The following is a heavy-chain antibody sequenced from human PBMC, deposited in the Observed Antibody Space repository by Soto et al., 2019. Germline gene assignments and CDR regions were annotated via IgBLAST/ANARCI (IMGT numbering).Heavy chain of an antibody. D-gene: IGHD6-19*01. J-gene: IGHJ6*02. CDR1: GVTFSSYS. V-gene: IGHV3-48*01. CDR2: ISSSSSSI. Sequence: EVQLVESGGGLVQPGGSLRLSCAASGVTFSSYSMVWVRQAPGKGLEWVSYISSSSSSIYYADSVKGRFTTSRDNAKNSTYLQMNSLRVEDTALYYCARELGFDAVARMDVWGQGTTVTVSS. CDR3: ARELGFDAVARMDV.